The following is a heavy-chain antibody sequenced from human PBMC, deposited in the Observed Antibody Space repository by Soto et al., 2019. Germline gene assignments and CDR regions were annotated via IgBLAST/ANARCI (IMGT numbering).Heavy chain of an antibody. J-gene: IGHJ6*02. CDR2: IYHSGST. Sequence: QVQLQESGPGLVKPSGTLSLTCAVSGGSISSSNWWSWVRQPPGKGLEWIGEIYHSGSTNYTPSLNSRLTISVDKSKNQFSLKLSSVTAADTAVYYCAREGVGDIVVVPAAGGMDVWGQGTTVTVSS. D-gene: IGHD2-2*01. CDR3: AREGVGDIVVVPAAGGMDV. CDR1: GGSISSSNW. V-gene: IGHV4-4*02.